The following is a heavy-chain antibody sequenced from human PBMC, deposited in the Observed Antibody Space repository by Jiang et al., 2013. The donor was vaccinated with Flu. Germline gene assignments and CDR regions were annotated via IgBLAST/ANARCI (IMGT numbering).Heavy chain of an antibody. Sequence: VQLLESGGGLVKPGGSLRLSCAASGFTFSSYSMNWVRQAPGKGLEWVSSISSSSSYIYYADSVKGRFTISRDNAKNSLYLQMNSLRAEDTAVYYCARDRGYDRAFDIVGPRDKWSPSLQ. CDR2: ISSSSSYI. J-gene: IGHJ3*02. CDR1: GFTFSSYS. CDR3: ARDRGYDRAFDI. V-gene: IGHV3-21*01. D-gene: IGHD3-10*01.